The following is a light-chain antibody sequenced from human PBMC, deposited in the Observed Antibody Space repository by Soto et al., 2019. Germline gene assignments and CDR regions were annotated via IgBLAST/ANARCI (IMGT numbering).Light chain of an antibody. Sequence: QSALTQPASVSGSPGQSITISCTGTSSDVGGYNYVSWYQQHPGKAPKLMIYDVSNRPSGVSNRFSGSKSGYTASLTISGLRAEDEADYYCSSYTSSSTLVFGGGTKLTVL. J-gene: IGLJ2*01. CDR2: DVS. CDR1: SSDVGGYNY. CDR3: SSYTSSSTLV. V-gene: IGLV2-14*01.